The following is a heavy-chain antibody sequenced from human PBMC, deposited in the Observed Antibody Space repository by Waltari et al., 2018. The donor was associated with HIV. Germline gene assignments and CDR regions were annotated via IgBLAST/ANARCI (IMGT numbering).Heavy chain of an antibody. CDR1: GGSFSGYF. CDR2: INHSGST. D-gene: IGHD1-26*01. J-gene: IGHJ2*01. Sequence: QVQLQQWGAGLLKPSETLSLTCAVYGGSFSGYFWNWIRQPPGKGLEWIGEINHSGSTNYNPSLKSRVTISVDTSKNQFSLKLSSVTAADTAVYYCARDSGSYSAFIRYFDLWGRGTLVTVSS. V-gene: IGHV4-34*01. CDR3: ARDSGSYSAFIRYFDL.